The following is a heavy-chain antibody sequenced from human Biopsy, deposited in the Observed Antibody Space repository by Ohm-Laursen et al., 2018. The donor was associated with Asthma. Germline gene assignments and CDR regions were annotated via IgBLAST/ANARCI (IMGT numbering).Heavy chain of an antibody. CDR2: IMTVLGTT. Sequence: GPSVSASCKVPGGTVSKIAISWVRLAAGHGIEWLGGIMTVLGTTTYTQKCQGRVTITADESTSTASIEVTSLRSEDTAIYYCARCQVGYSSGWSLLLKKIYYSGMDVWGQGTAVTVSS. D-gene: IGHD6-19*01. CDR3: ARCQVGYSSGWSLLLKKIYYSGMDV. CDR1: GGTVSKIA. J-gene: IGHJ6*02. V-gene: IGHV1-69*13.